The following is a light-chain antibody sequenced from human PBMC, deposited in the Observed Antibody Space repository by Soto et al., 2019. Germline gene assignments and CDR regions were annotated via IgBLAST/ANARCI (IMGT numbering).Light chain of an antibody. J-gene: IGLJ1*01. CDR3: SSYTSSSTFP. CDR1: SSDVGGYNY. Sequence: QSVLTQPASVSGSPGQSITISCTGTSSDVGGYNYGSWYQQHPGKAPKLMIYEVSNRPSGVSNRFSGSKSGNTASLTISGLQAEDEADYYCSSYTSSSTFPFGTGTKVTVL. CDR2: EVS. V-gene: IGLV2-14*01.